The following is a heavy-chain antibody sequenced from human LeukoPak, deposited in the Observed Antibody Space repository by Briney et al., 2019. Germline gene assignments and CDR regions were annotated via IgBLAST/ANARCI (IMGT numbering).Heavy chain of an antibody. J-gene: IGHJ4*02. CDR1: GFTFSIYS. CDR2: ISSSSRYI. D-gene: IGHD3-22*01. CDR3: ARDPSYYYDSSGYYDD. Sequence: GGSLRLSCAASGFTFSIYSMDWVRQAPGEGLEWVSSISSSSRYIYYADSVNGRFTISRDNAKSSLYLQMSSLRSEDTAVYYCARDPSYYYDSSGYYDDGGQGTLVTVHS. V-gene: IGHV3-21*01.